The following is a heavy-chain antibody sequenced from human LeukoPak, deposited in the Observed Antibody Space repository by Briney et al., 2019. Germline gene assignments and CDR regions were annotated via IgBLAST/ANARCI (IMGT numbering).Heavy chain of an antibody. V-gene: IGHV3-21*01. CDR2: ISSSSSYI. CDR1: GFTFSSYE. Sequence: GGSLRLSCAASGFTFSSYEMNWVRQAPGKGLEWVSSISSSSSYIYYADSVKGRFTISRDNAKNSLYLQMNSLRAEDTAVYYCARAEGAYYYDSSGYYFDYWGQGTLVTVSS. J-gene: IGHJ4*02. CDR3: ARAEGAYYYDSSGYYFDY. D-gene: IGHD3-22*01.